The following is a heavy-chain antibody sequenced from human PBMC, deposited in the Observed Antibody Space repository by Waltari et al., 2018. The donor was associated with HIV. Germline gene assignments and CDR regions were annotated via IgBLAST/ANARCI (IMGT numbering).Heavy chain of an antibody. D-gene: IGHD3-9*01. V-gene: IGHV1-18*01. CDR3: ARYPEAFDWLLGPYYFDP. CDR1: GYTFTRYG. CDR2: ISAYKGNR. J-gene: IGHJ4*02. Sequence: QVQLVQSGAEVKKPGASVKVSCKASGYTFTRYGIRWVRQAPGQGLEWMGWISAYKGNRNYAQRFQGRVTMTTDTSTITAYMELRSLRSDDTAVYYCARYPEAFDWLLGPYYFDPWGQGTLVTVSS.